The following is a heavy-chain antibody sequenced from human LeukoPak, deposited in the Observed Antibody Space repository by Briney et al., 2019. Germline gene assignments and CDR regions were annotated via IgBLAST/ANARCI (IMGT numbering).Heavy chain of an antibody. J-gene: IGHJ5*02. V-gene: IGHV1-18*01. CDR1: GYAFTIHG. CDR2: ISVHNGDT. Sequence: ASVKVSCKASGYAFTIHGISWVRQAPGQGLEWMGWISVHNGDTKYAQNLQGRVTMTTDTSTSTAYMELRSLTSDDTAIYYCARDNHYGSGSDHWGQGTLVTVSS. CDR3: ARDNHYGSGSDH. D-gene: IGHD3-10*01.